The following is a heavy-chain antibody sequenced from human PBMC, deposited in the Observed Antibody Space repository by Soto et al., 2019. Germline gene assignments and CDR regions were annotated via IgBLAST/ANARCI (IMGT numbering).Heavy chain of an antibody. J-gene: IGHJ6*02. Sequence: VASVKVSCKASGYTFTGYYIHWVRQAPGQGLEWMGWINPNSGGTNYAPKFQGWVTMTRDTPISTAYMDLSRLRSDDTAVYYCARVLGIAAAGGYYYSMDVWGQGTTVTVS. V-gene: IGHV1-2*04. CDR1: GYTFTGYY. CDR2: INPNSGGT. CDR3: ARVLGIAAAGGYYYSMDV. D-gene: IGHD6-13*01.